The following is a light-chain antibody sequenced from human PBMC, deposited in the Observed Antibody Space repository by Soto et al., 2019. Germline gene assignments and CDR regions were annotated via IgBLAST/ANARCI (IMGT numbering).Light chain of an antibody. J-gene: IGLJ1*01. CDR3: QSYDSSLRGV. CDR1: NSDIGAGYD. Sequence: QSVLPQPPSVSGAPGQRVTISCTGGNSDIGAGYDVHWYQQLPGAAPKLVIYANYNRPSGVPDRFSASKSGTSASLAITGLQADDEADYYCQSYDSSLRGVFGTGTKLTVL. CDR2: ANY. V-gene: IGLV1-40*01.